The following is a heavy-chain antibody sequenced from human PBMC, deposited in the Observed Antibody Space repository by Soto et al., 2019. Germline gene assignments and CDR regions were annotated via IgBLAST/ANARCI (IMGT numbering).Heavy chain of an antibody. CDR1: GYTFTSYG. CDR2: VSAYNGNT. J-gene: IGHJ4*02. V-gene: IGHV1-18*01. CDR3: ARDIGRNYFDN. D-gene: IGHD2-15*01. Sequence: QVQLVQSGAEVKKPGASVKVSCKASGYTFTSYGISWVRQAPGQGLEWMGWVSAYNGNTHYAQKFRNRVTMTTDTSTSTAYMELRRLRSDDRATYYCARDIGRNYFDNWGQGTLVTVSS.